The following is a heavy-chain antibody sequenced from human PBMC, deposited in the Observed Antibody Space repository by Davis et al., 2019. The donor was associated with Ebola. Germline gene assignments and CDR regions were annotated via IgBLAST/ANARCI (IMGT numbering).Heavy chain of an antibody. Sequence: PGGSLRLSCAASGFTFSSYWMSWVRQAPGKGLEWVANIKQDGSEKYYVDSVKGRFTISRDNAKNSLYLQMNSLRAEDTAVYYCARDDGFRYSSGWRDYWGQGTLVTVSS. CDR1: GFTFSSYW. CDR2: IKQDGSEK. V-gene: IGHV3-7*01. CDR3: ARDDGFRYSSGWRDY. J-gene: IGHJ4*02. D-gene: IGHD6-19*01.